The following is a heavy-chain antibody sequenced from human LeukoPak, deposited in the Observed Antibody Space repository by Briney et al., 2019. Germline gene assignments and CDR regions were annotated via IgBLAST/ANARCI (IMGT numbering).Heavy chain of an antibody. CDR1: GGTFSSYD. CDR2: IIPMLGTP. D-gene: IGHD3-9*01. V-gene: IGHV1-69*06. J-gene: IGHJ5*02. CDR3: ARDGASLRYFDWLNAYNWFDP. Sequence: SVKVSCKASGGTFSSYDISWVRQAPGQGLEWMGGIIPMLGTPNYAQKFQGRVTITADKSTSTAYMDLSSLRSEDTAVYYCARDGASLRYFDWLNAYNWFDPWGQGTLVTVSS.